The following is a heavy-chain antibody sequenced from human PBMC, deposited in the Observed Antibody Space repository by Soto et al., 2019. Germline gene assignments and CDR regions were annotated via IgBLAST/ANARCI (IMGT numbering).Heavy chain of an antibody. Sequence: GGSLRLSCAASGFTFSDYYMSWIRQAPGKGLEWVSYISSSGTNIYYAESVKGRFTISRDNAKNSLYLQMDSLRDEDTAVYYCARGRGKTDAFDIWGQGTMVTVSS. CDR2: ISSSGTNI. D-gene: IGHD3-10*01. V-gene: IGHV3-11*01. CDR1: GFTFSDYY. CDR3: ARGRGKTDAFDI. J-gene: IGHJ3*02.